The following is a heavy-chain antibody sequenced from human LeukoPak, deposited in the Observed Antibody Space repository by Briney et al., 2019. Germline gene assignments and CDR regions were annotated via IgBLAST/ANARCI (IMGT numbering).Heavy chain of an antibody. CDR3: AKESMIVVVIYFDY. V-gene: IGHV3-53*01. CDR1: GFTVSSSY. Sequence: GGSLRLSCAASGFTVSSSYMSWVRQAPGKGLEWVSMLYSGGTTYYADSVKGRFTISRDNSKNTLYLQMNSLRAEDTAVYYCAKESMIVVVIYFDYWGQGTLVTVSS. J-gene: IGHJ4*02. CDR2: LYSGGTT. D-gene: IGHD3-22*01.